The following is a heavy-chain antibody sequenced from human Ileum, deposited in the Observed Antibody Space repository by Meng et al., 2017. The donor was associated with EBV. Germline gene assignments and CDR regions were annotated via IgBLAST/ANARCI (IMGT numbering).Heavy chain of an antibody. V-gene: IGHV4-4*02. Sequence: QAQLQEPGPGLVRPSGPLSLTCAVSGDSVSGSDWWSWVRQPPGKGLEWIGEVYHDGATNYHPSLKSRVTISLDKSKNEVNLHLNSLTAADTAVYFCARSSPIVRGLDYWGQGTLVTVSS. J-gene: IGHJ4*02. CDR1: GDSVSGSDW. CDR3: ARSSPIVRGLDY. D-gene: IGHD3-10*01. CDR2: VYHDGAT.